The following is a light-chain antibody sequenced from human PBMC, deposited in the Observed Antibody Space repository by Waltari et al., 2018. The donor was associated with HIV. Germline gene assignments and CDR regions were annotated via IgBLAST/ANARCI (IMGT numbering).Light chain of an antibody. CDR2: DAS. V-gene: IGKV3-11*01. J-gene: IGKJ4*01. CDR1: QSVSSS. CDR3: QQRSNWVT. Sequence: EIVFTQSSATLSLSPGERATLSCRASQSVSSSLAWYQHKPGQAPRLLIYDASNRATGIPARFSGSGSGTDFTLTISSLEPEDFAVYYCQQRSNWVTFGGGTKVEIK.